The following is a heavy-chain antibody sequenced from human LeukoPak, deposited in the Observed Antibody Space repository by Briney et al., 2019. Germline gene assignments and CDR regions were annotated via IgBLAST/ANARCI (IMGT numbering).Heavy chain of an antibody. D-gene: IGHD2-8*01. Sequence: PSETLSLTCSVSGASINNYYWTLIRQPPGKGLEWIGYVYHTRASGYHPSLKSRVAMSLDTSKNQVSLNLRSVTAADTAVYFCTRVVNGGHFDYWGQGTLVTVSS. J-gene: IGHJ4*02. CDR2: VYHTRAS. CDR3: TRVVNGGHFDY. CDR1: GASINNYY. V-gene: IGHV4-59*01.